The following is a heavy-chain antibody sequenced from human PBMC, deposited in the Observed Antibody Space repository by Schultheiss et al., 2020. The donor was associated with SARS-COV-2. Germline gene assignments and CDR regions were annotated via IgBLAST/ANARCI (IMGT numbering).Heavy chain of an antibody. J-gene: IGHJ4*02. Sequence: GGSLRLSCAASGFTFSSYTMNWVRQAPGKGLEWVSYISSSSSTIYYADSVKGRFTISRDNAKNSLYLQMNSLRAEDTAVYYCTRGYNINSAGGDYWGQGTLVTVSS. CDR2: ISSSSSTI. CDR1: GFTFSSYT. D-gene: IGHD2-2*02. CDR3: TRGYNINSAGGDY. V-gene: IGHV3-48*01.